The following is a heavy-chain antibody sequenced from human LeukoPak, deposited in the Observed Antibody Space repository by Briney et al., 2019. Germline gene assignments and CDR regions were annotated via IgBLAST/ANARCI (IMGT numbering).Heavy chain of an antibody. CDR1: GYTFTSYY. Sequence: GASVKVSCKASGYTFTSYYMHWVRRAPGQGLEWMGIINPSGGSTSYAQKFQGRVTMTRDTSTSTVYMELSSLRSEDTAVYYCARMYSGSYASVSFDYWGQGTLVTVSS. CDR3: ARMYSGSYASVSFDY. J-gene: IGHJ4*02. CDR2: INPSGGST. V-gene: IGHV1-46*01. D-gene: IGHD1-26*01.